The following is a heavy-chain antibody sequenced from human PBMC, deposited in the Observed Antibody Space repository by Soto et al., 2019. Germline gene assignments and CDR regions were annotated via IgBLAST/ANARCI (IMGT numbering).Heavy chain of an antibody. D-gene: IGHD5-12*01. CDR2: IIPILGIA. CDR1: GGTFSSYT. Sequence: GASVNVSCKASGGTFSSYTISWVRQAPGQGLEWMGRIIPILGIANYAQKFQGRVTITADKSTSTAYMELSSLRSEDTAVYYCARDGYSGYDSDPTYYYYYMDVWGKGTTVTVSS. J-gene: IGHJ6*03. CDR3: ARDGYSGYDSDPTYYYYYMDV. V-gene: IGHV1-69*04.